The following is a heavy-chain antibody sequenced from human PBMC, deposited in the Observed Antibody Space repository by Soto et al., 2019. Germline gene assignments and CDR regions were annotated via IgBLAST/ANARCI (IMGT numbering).Heavy chain of an antibody. CDR1: GFTFSSYA. Sequence: GGSLRLSCAASGFTFSSYAMSWVRQAPGKGLEWVSAISGSGGSTYYADSVKSRFTISRDNSKNTMYLQMNSLRAEDTVVYYCAKGGDWNDGGYSFDYWGQGTLVIVSS. CDR3: AKGGDWNDGGYSFDY. V-gene: IGHV3-23*01. CDR2: ISGSGGST. J-gene: IGHJ4*02. D-gene: IGHD1-1*01.